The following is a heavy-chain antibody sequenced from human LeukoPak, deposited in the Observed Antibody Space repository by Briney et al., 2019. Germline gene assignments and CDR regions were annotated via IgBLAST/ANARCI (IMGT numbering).Heavy chain of an antibody. CDR1: GYTFTGYY. D-gene: IGHD3-22*01. Sequence: ASVKLSCKASGYTFTGYYMHWVRQAPGQGLEWMGWINPNSGGTNYAQKFQGRVTMTRDTSISTAYMELSRLRSDDTAVYYCAKSYYYDFLDAFDIWGQGTMVTVSS. CDR2: INPNSGGT. V-gene: IGHV1-2*02. CDR3: AKSYYYDFLDAFDI. J-gene: IGHJ3*02.